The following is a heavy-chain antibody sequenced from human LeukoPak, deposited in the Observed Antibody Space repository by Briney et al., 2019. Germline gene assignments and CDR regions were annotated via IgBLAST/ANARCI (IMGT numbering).Heavy chain of an antibody. CDR1: GFTFSTYF. CDR2: MTPDGHEE. J-gene: IGHJ4*02. CDR3: VRWRARQSEFDS. Sequence: GGSLRLSCAASGFTFSTYFMGWVRQAPGKGLECVANMTPDGHEEYCVDSVKGRFTISRDNAWNSLFLQMNNLRVEDTAVYYFVRWRARQSEFDSWGQGTLVTVSS. V-gene: IGHV3-7*01. D-gene: IGHD3-3*01.